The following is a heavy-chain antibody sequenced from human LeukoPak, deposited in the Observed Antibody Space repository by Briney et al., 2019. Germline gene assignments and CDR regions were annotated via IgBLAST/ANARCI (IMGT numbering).Heavy chain of an antibody. V-gene: IGHV3-23*01. Sequence: GGSLRLSCAASGFSFSNFGMNWVRQGLGKGLEWVSSITGRGSSAYYADSVKGRFTISRDNSKSTLYLQMNSLRGDDTAVYYCARDYGDYGLDYWGQGALVTVAS. CDR1: GFSFSNFG. J-gene: IGHJ4*02. CDR3: ARDYGDYGLDY. CDR2: ITGRGSSA. D-gene: IGHD4-17*01.